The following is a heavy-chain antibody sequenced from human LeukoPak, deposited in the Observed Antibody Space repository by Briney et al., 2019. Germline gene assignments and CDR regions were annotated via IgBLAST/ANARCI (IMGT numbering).Heavy chain of an antibody. D-gene: IGHD1-26*01. Sequence: PSETLSLTCAVYGGSFSGYYWSWIRQPPGKGLEWIGEINHSGSTNYSPSLKSRVTISVDTSKNQFSLKLSSVTAADTAFYYCARYIVSYPHDAFDIWGQGTIVTVSS. J-gene: IGHJ3*02. V-gene: IGHV4-34*01. CDR3: ARYIVSYPHDAFDI. CDR2: INHSGST. CDR1: GGSFSGYY.